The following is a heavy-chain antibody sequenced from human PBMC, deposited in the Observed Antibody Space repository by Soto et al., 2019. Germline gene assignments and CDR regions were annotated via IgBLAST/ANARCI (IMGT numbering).Heavy chain of an antibody. CDR1: GFTFSNAW. Sequence: AGGSLRLSCAASGFTFSNAWVSWVRQAPGKGLEWIGLIKSKTDGGTADYAAPVKGRFTISRDDSKNTLYLQMNSLRTEDTAVYYCAKRWELMGGGEGTMVTVSS. CDR3: AKRWELMG. D-gene: IGHD1-26*01. J-gene: IGHJ4*02. V-gene: IGHV3-15*01. CDR2: IKSKTDGGTA.